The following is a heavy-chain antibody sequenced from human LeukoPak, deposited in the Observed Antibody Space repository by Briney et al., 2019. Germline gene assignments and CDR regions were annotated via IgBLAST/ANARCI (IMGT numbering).Heavy chain of an antibody. J-gene: IGHJ4*02. V-gene: IGHV3-21*04. CDR1: GFTFSSYS. Sequence: KPGGSLRLSCAASGFTFSSYSMNWVRQAPGKGLEWVSSISSSSSYIYYADSVKGRFTISRDNSKNTLYLQMNSLRAEDTAVYYCAKDLTSPAATTYYFDYWGQGTLVTVSS. CDR2: ISSSSSYI. D-gene: IGHD2-2*01. CDR3: AKDLTSPAATTYYFDY.